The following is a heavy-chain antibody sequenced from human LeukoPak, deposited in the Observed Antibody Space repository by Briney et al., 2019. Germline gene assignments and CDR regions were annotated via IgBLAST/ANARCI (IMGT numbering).Heavy chain of an antibody. D-gene: IGHD3-22*01. CDR2: IYPGDSDT. CDR1: GYSFTNYW. V-gene: IGHV5-51*01. Sequence: GESLKISCKGSGYSFTNYWIAWVRQMPGKGLEWMGIIYPGDSDTRYSPSFQGQVTISADKSISTAYLQWSSLKASDTAMYYCARPSTYYYDSSGYLYWGQGTLVTVSS. J-gene: IGHJ4*02. CDR3: ARPSTYYYDSSGYLY.